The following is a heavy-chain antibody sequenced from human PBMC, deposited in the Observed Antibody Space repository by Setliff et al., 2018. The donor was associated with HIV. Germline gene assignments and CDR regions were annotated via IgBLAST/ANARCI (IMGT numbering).Heavy chain of an antibody. CDR1: GFTFKTDA. D-gene: IGHD3-10*01. Sequence: GGSLRLSCAASGFTFKTDAMHWVRQAPGKGLEWVAFIWDNGSNKEYGDPVKGRFTISRDNSKNMVYLEMNNLRGEDSSVYYCARDPAMRFWALADWGQGTQVTVSS. CDR3: ARDPAMRFWALAD. CDR2: IWDNGSNK. J-gene: IGHJ4*02. V-gene: IGHV3-33*01.